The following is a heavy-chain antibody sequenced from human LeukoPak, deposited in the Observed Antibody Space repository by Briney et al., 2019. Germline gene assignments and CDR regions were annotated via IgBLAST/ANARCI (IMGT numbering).Heavy chain of an antibody. J-gene: IGHJ4*02. CDR2: MNPNSGNT. CDR1: GYTFTSYD. D-gene: IGHD2-21*01. CDR3: ARCRGLCWARLAIFDY. V-gene: IGHV1-8*03. Sequence: ASVKVSCKASGYTFTSYDINWVRQATGQGLEWTGWMNPNSGNTGYAQKFQGRVTITRNTSISTAYMELSSLRSEDTAVYYCARCRGLCWARLAIFDYWGQGTLVTVSS.